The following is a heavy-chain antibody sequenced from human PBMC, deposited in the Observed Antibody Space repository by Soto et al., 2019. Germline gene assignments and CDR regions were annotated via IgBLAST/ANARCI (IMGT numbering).Heavy chain of an antibody. V-gene: IGHV1-18*01. CDR3: ARVVSMSNVDYSYYMDV. Sequence: QVPLVQSGAEVKKPGASVKVSCKASGYTFTSHGISWVRQAPGQGLQWMGWISAYNGDTNYAQKLQGRVTVTTDTSMSNAYMELRSLRSDDTAVYSGARVVSMSNVDYSYYMDVWGKGTTVTVSS. J-gene: IGHJ6*03. D-gene: IGHD3-3*02. CDR2: ISAYNGDT. CDR1: GYTFTSHG.